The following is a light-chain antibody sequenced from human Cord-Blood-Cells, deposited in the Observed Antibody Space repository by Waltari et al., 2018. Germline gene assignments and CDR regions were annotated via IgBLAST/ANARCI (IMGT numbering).Light chain of an antibody. CDR2: DVS. V-gene: IGLV2-14*01. CDR3: SSYTSSSILV. Sequence: QSALTQPASVSGSPGQSITISCTGTSSDVGGSNYVSWYQQHPGKAPKLMIYDVSNRPSGVSNRFSGSKSGNTASLTISGLQAEDEADYYCSSYTSSSILVFGTGTKLTVL. J-gene: IGLJ1*01. CDR1: SSDVGGSNY.